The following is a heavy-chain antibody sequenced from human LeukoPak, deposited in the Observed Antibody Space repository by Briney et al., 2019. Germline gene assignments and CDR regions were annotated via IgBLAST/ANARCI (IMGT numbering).Heavy chain of an antibody. CDR1: GFKFNSYS. CDR2: VSGYSDYI. Sequence: PGGSLRLSCAGSGFKFNSYSMNWVRQAPGKGLESVSSVSGYSDYIFYADSVRGRFTVSRDNAKNSPKLQMDSLEIEDKAGENRARAFDPWGQGTLVAVSS. V-gene: IGHV3-21*04. CDR3: ARAFDP. J-gene: IGHJ5*02.